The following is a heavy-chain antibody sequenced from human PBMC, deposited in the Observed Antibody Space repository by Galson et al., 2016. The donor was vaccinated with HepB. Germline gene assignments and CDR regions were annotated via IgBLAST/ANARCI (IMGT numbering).Heavy chain of an antibody. J-gene: IGHJ3*02. CDR2: INPSGGDI. D-gene: IGHD6-19*01. V-gene: IGHV1-46*01. CDR3: ARWASVGSGDAFDI. Sequence: SCKASGYTFTFNYIHWVRQAPGQGLEWMGIINPSGGDINYAQKFQGRVTMTRDTSTSTVYMELGSLRSEDTAVYYCARWASVGSGDAFDIWGQGTLVTVSS. CDR1: GYTFTFNY.